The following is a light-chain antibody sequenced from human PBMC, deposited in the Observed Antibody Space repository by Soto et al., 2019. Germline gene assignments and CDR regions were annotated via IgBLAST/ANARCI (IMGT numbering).Light chain of an antibody. CDR1: SSDVGRYNY. CDR2: DVT. V-gene: IGLV2-14*01. J-gene: IGLJ1*01. Sequence: QSALTQPASVSGSPGQSITISCTGTSSDVGRYNYVSWYQQHPGKAPKLMIYDVTNRPSGVSNRFSGSKSGNTASLTISWLQAEDEADYYCSSYTSSYTDVFGTGTKLTVL. CDR3: SSYTSSYTDV.